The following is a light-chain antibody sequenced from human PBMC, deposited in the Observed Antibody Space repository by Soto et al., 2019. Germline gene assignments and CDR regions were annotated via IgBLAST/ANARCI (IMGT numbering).Light chain of an antibody. CDR1: QSVSSW. CDR3: QEYQTWT. V-gene: IGKV1-5*03. Sequence: DIQMTQSPPTLSASVGDRVTITCRASQSVSSWLAWYQQKPGKAPKLLIHKASRLESGVSSRFSGSGSGTEFTLTISSLQADDIGTYYFQEYQTWTFGHGTKVEIK. CDR2: KAS. J-gene: IGKJ1*01.